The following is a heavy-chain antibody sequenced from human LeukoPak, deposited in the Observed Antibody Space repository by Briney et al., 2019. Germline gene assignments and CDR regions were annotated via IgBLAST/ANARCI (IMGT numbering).Heavy chain of an antibody. V-gene: IGHV4-31*03. D-gene: IGHD6-13*01. CDR3: ARAGSAAAYYFDY. Sequence: TSQTLSLTCTVSGGSISSGGYYWSWIRQHPGKGLEWIGYIYYSGSTYYNPSLKSRVTVSVDTSKNQFSLKLSSVTAADTAVYYCARAGSAAAYYFDYWGQGTLVTVSS. CDR1: GGSISSGGYY. J-gene: IGHJ4*02. CDR2: IYYSGST.